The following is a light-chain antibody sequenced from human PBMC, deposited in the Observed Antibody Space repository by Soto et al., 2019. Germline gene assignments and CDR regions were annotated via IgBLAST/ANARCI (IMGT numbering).Light chain of an antibody. Sequence: EIVLTQSPGTLSLSPGERATLSCRASQSVSSSYLAWYQQKPGQTPRLLIFGASSRATGIPDRFSGSGSGTDFTLTISRLEPEDFAVYYCQQYGNSPRTFGQGTMVAIK. V-gene: IGKV3-20*01. CDR1: QSVSSSY. CDR2: GAS. J-gene: IGKJ1*01. CDR3: QQYGNSPRT.